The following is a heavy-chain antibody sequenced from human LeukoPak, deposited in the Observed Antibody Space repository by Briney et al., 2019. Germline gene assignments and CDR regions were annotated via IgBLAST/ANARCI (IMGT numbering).Heavy chain of an antibody. CDR1: GFTFSSFA. CDR2: ISGSGGST. Sequence: PGGSLRLSCAASGFTFSSFAMIWFRQAPGKGLEWVSAISGSGGSTYYAGSVKGRFTISRDNSKNTLYLQMNSLRAEDTAVYYCAKELDGPRGYFDYWGQGTLVTVSS. D-gene: IGHD2-8*01. V-gene: IGHV3-23*01. CDR3: AKELDGPRGYFDY. J-gene: IGHJ4*02.